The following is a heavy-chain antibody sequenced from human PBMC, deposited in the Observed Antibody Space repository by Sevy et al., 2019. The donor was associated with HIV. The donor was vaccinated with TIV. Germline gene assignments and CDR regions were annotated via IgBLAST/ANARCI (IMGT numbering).Heavy chain of an antibody. J-gene: IGHJ6*02. CDR3: ARLSSCKIRYYYYGMDV. V-gene: IGHV1-8*01. Sequence: ASVKVSCKASGYTFTSYDINWVRQATGQGLEWMGWMNPNSGNTGYTQKFQVRVTMTRNTSISSAYMDLSSLRSDDTAVYYCARLSSCKIRYYYYGMDVWGQGTTVTVSS. D-gene: IGHD6-13*01. CDR1: GYTFTSYD. CDR2: MNPNSGNT.